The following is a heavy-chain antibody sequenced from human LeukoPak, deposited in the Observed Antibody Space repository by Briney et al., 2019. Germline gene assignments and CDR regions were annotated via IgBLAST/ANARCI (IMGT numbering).Heavy chain of an antibody. V-gene: IGHV3-48*02. CDR1: GFTFSSYS. D-gene: IGHD1-26*01. CDR2: ISSASNTI. CDR3: ARRYSGNYWDY. Sequence: GRSLRLSCAASGFTFSSYSMNWVRQAPGKGLEWVSYISSASNTIYYADSVKGRFTISRDNAKNSVYLQMNSLRDEDTAVYYCARRYSGNYWDYWGQGTLVTVSS. J-gene: IGHJ4*02.